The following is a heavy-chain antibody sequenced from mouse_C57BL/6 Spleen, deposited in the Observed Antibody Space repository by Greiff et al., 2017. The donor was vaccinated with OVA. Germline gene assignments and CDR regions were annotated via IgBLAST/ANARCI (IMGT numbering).Heavy chain of an antibody. V-gene: IGHV5-9*01. J-gene: IGHJ2*01. CDR1: GFTFSSYT. CDR3: ARAPSTVLDY. CDR2: ISGGGGNT. Sequence: EVKLVESGGGLVKPGGSLKLSCAASGFTFSSYTMSWVRQTPEKRLEWVATISGGGGNTYYPDSVKGRFTISRDNAKNTLYLQMSSLRSEDTALYYCARAPSTVLDYWGQGTTLTVSS. D-gene: IGHD2-1*01.